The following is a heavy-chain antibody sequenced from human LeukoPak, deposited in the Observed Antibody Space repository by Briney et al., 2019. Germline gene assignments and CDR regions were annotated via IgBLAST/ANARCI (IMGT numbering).Heavy chain of an antibody. CDR1: SGSISSSSYY. Sequence: PSETLSLTCTVSSGSISSSSYYWGAIRQPPGKGLEWIGSIYYSGSTYYNPSLKSRVTISVETSKNQFSLKLSSVTAADTAVYYCAGYSPDGSYFDYWGQGTLVTVSS. CDR2: IYYSGST. J-gene: IGHJ4*02. CDR3: AGYSPDGSYFDY. V-gene: IGHV4-39*01. D-gene: IGHD2-21*01.